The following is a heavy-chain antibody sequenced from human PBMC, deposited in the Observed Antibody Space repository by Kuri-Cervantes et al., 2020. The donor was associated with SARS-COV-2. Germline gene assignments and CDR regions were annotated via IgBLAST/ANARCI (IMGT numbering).Heavy chain of an antibody. V-gene: IGHV4-38-2*02. CDR1: GYSISSGYY. CDR3: TRHRDRWLRQGHAFDI. CDR2: IYHSGST. D-gene: IGHD5-12*01. J-gene: IGHJ3*02. Sequence: SETLSLTCTVSGYSISSGYYWGWIRQPPGKGLEWIGSIYHSGSTYYNPSLKSRVTISVDTSKNQFSLKLSSVTAADTAVYYCTRHRDRWLRQGHAFDIWGQGTMVTVSS.